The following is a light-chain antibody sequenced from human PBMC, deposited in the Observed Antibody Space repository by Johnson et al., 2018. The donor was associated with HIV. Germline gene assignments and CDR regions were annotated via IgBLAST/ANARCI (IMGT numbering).Light chain of an antibody. V-gene: IGLV1-51*02. CDR2: EHN. CDR1: SSNIGNNY. CDR3: GTWDSSPSAYV. J-gene: IGLJ1*01. Sequence: QSVLTQPPSVSAAPGQKVTISCSGSSSNIGNNYVSWYQQLTGTAPKLLIYEHNKRPSVIHDRISGSKSGTSATLGITELQTGDAAEYYCGTWDSSPSAYVFGTGTRVTVL.